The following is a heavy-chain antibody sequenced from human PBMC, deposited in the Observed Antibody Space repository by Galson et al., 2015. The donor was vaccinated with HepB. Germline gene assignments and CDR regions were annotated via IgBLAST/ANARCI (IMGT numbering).Heavy chain of an antibody. CDR3: TTDLRWESVPFDY. J-gene: IGHJ4*02. D-gene: IGHD1-26*01. CDR2: ISGSGGIT. V-gene: IGHV3-23*01. Sequence: SLRLSCAASGFTFSTYAMTWVRQAPGKGLEWVLVISGSGGITYYADSVKGRFTISRDNPKNTLYLQMNSLKTEDTAVYYCTTDLRWESVPFDYWGQGTLVTVSS. CDR1: GFTFSTYA.